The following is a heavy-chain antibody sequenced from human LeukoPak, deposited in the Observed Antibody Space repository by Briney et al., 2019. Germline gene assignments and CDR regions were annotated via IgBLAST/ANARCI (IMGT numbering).Heavy chain of an antibody. CDR3: ARGRLWAFDI. Sequence: GGSLRLSSAASGLTFSSYWMSWVRQAPGKGLEWVANVKQDGSEKYYVDSVKGRFTTSRDNAKNSLYLQMDSLRAEDTAVYYCARGRLWAFDIWGQGTMVTVSS. J-gene: IGHJ3*02. CDR2: VKQDGSEK. CDR1: GLTFSSYW. D-gene: IGHD3-10*01. V-gene: IGHV3-7*01.